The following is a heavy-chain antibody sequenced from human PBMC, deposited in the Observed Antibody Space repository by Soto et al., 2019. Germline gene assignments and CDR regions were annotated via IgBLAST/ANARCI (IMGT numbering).Heavy chain of an antibody. CDR3: XXXXGYSYGYN. D-gene: IGHD5-18*01. CDR2: INAGNGNT. Sequence: QVQLVQSGAEVKKPGASVKVSCKASGYTFTSYAMHWVRQAPGQRLEWMGWINAGNGNTKYSQKFQGRVTITRDTXXXXXXXXXXXXXXXXTAVXXXXXXXGYSYGYNWGQGTLVTVSS. J-gene: IGHJ4*02. V-gene: IGHV1-3*01. CDR1: GYTFTSYA.